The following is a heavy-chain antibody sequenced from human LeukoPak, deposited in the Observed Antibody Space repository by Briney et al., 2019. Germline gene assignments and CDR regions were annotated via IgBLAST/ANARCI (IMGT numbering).Heavy chain of an antibody. V-gene: IGHV3-7*01. CDR3: ARMTTADY. CDR1: GFTFSGYW. CDR2: INQDGSKK. J-gene: IGHJ4*02. D-gene: IGHD4-17*01. Sequence: PGGSLRLSCAASGFTFSGYWKSWVRQAPGKGLEWVANINQDGSKKYYVDSVKGRFTISRDNAKNSLYLQMNSLRAEDTAVYYCARMTTADYWGQGTMVTVSS.